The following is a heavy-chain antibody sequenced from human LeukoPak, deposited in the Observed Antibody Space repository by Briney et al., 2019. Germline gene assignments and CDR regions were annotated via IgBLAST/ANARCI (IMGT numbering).Heavy chain of an antibody. V-gene: IGHV3-48*03. J-gene: IGHJ6*03. Sequence: PGGSLRLSCAASGFTFSSYEMNWVRQAPGKGLEWVSYISSSGSTIYYADSVKGRFTISRDNAKNSLYLQMNSLRAEDTAVYYCARAYSGTYGLGYYYMDVWGKGTTVTISS. CDR2: ISSSGSTI. CDR1: GFTFSSYE. D-gene: IGHD1-26*01. CDR3: ARAYSGTYGLGYYYMDV.